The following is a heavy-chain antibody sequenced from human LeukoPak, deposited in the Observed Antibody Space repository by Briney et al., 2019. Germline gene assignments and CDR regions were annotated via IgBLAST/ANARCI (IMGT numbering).Heavy chain of an antibody. CDR3: ARGRTTQSRIAARPRNFDY. Sequence: PSEPLSLTCAVYGGSFSVYYWSWIRQPPGKGLEWIGEINHSGSTNYNPSLKSRVTISVDTSKNQFSLKLSSVTAADTAVYYCARGRTTQSRIAARPRNFDYWGQGTLVTVSS. CDR1: GGSFSVYY. CDR2: INHSGST. V-gene: IGHV4-34*01. D-gene: IGHD6-6*01. J-gene: IGHJ4*02.